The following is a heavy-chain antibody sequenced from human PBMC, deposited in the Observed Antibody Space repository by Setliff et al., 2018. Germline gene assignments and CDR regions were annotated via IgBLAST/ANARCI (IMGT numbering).Heavy chain of an antibody. D-gene: IGHD6-19*01. CDR3: AKDYQSDSGWDFDY. Sequence: SLRLSCTASGFTFTNYAMSWVRQAPGKGLEWVSGILGSDGRTYYADSVKGRFTISRDNSKSTLYLQMSSLRAEDTAVYYCAKDYQSDSGWDFDYWGQGTLVTVSS. CDR1: GFTFTNYA. J-gene: IGHJ4*02. V-gene: IGHV3-23*01. CDR2: ILGSDGRT.